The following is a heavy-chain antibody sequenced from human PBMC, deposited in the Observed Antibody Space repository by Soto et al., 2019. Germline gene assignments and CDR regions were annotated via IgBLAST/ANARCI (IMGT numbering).Heavy chain of an antibody. V-gene: IGHV1-69*13. CDR2: IIPIFGTA. D-gene: IGHD2-21*02. Sequence: GXSXKVSFKASGGTXTSYAISLVRQAPGQGLEWMGGIIPIFGTANYAQKFQGRVTITADESTSTAYMELSSLRYEDTAVYYSARVEAYCGGDCYRGMDVWGQGTTGTVSS. CDR1: GGTXTSYA. J-gene: IGHJ6*02. CDR3: ARVEAYCGGDCYRGMDV.